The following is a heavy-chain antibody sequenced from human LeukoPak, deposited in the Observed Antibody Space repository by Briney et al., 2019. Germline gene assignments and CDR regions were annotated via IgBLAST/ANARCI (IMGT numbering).Heavy chain of an antibody. Sequence: SETLSLTCTVSGGSISSYYWSWIRQPPGKGLEWIGYIYYSGSTNYSPSLKSRVTISVDTSKNQFSLKLSSVTAADTAVYYCAREVGVGATHFDYWGQGTLVTVSS. V-gene: IGHV4-59*01. CDR1: GGSISSYY. CDR2: IYYSGST. CDR3: AREVGVGATHFDY. J-gene: IGHJ4*02. D-gene: IGHD1-26*01.